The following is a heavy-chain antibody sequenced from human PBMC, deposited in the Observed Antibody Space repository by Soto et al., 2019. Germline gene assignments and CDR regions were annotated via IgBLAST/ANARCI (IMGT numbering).Heavy chain of an antibody. CDR3: ARDAEYSSSSGYYYYGMDV. D-gene: IGHD6-6*01. Sequence: GASVKVSCKASGGTFSSYAISWVRQAPGQGLEWMGGIIPIFGTANYAQKFQGRVTITADESTSTAYMELSSLRSEDTAVYYCARDAEYSSSSGYYYYGMDVWGQGTTVTVSS. CDR2: IIPIFGTA. V-gene: IGHV1-69*13. CDR1: GGTFSSYA. J-gene: IGHJ6*02.